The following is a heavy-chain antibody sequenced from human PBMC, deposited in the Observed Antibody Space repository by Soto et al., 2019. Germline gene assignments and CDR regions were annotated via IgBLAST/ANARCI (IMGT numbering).Heavy chain of an antibody. CDR2: IKQDGSEK. CDR3: AREAIAARLGPFFDY. V-gene: IGHV3-7*01. J-gene: IGHJ4*02. CDR1: GFTFSSYW. D-gene: IGHD6-6*01. Sequence: PGGSLRLSCAAPGFTFSSYWMSWVRQAPGKGLEWVANIKQDGSEKYYVDSVKGRFTISRDNAKNSLYLQMNSLRAEDTAVYYCAREAIAARLGPFFDYWGQGTLVTVSS.